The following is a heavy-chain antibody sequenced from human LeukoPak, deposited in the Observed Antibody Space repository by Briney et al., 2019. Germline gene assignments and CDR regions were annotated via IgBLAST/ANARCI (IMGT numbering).Heavy chain of an antibody. V-gene: IGHV3-21*01. CDR3: ARDEGGGSYFFDY. CDR1: GFTFSSYA. Sequence: GGSLRLSCAASGFTFSSYAMNWVRQAPGKGLEWVSSIGYSSSYIFYADSAKGRFTISRDNAMNSLYLQMNSLRAEDTAVYHCARDEGGGSYFFDYWGQGSLVTVSS. J-gene: IGHJ4*02. D-gene: IGHD1-26*01. CDR2: IGYSSSYI.